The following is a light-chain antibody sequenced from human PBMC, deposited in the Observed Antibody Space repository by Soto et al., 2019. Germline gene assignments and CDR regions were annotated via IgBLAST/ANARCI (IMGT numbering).Light chain of an antibody. CDR3: QQFNSYPLT. V-gene: IGKV1-9*01. CDR2: AAS. CDR1: QGISSY. Sequence: DIQLTQSPSFLSASVGDRVTITCRASQGISSYLAWYQQKPGKAPNLLIYAASTLQSGVPSRFSGSGSGTEFTLTISSLQTEDFATYYGQQFNSYPLTFGGGTKVEIK. J-gene: IGKJ4*01.